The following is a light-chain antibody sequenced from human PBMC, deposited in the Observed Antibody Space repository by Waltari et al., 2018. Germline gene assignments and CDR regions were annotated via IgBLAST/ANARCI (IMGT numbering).Light chain of an antibody. CDR2: DAS. Sequence: IVLTQSPATLSLSPGERATLSCRASQSVGRSLAWYQQKPGQAPRLLIYDASTRATGIPDRFSGSGSGTDFSLSISRLAPDDLAVYYCQHYVRLPVTFGQGTKVEFK. J-gene: IGKJ1*01. CDR3: QHYVRLPVT. V-gene: IGKV3-20*01. CDR1: QSVGRS.